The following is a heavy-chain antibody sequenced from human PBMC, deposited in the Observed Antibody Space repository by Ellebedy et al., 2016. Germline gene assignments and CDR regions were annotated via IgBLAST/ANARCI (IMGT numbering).Heavy chain of an antibody. J-gene: IGHJ3*02. Sequence: ASVKVSCKASGYTFAIHWVRQAPGQRLEWMGWINAGNGNTKYSQKFQGRVTINRDTSANTAYMELINLRSEDTAVYFCARDMYSSGSYYDRVAFDIWGQGTVVTVSS. CDR1: GYTFA. CDR3: ARDMYSSGSYYDRVAFDI. V-gene: IGHV1-3*01. D-gene: IGHD3-22*01. CDR2: INAGNGNT.